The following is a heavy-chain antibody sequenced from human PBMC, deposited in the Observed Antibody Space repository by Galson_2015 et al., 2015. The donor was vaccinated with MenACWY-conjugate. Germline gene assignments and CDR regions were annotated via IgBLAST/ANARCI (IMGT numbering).Heavy chain of an antibody. CDR2: INRNGVGT. V-gene: IGHV3-7*01. CDR1: GFTFESYR. Sequence: SLRLSCAGSGFTFESYRMSWVRQAPGKGLEWVANINRNGVGTFYADSVKGRFAISKDNAENSLYQQMNRLTAADTAIYYCGRISYDGLDYWGREPWSPSPQ. CDR3: GRISYDGLDY. J-gene: IGHJ4*02. D-gene: IGHD3-3*01.